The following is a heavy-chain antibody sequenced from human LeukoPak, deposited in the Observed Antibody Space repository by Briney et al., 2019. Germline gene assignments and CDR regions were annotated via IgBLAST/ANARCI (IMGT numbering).Heavy chain of an antibody. CDR3: ARGPPRGSGTTPFDY. D-gene: IGHD3-10*01. J-gene: IGHJ4*02. V-gene: IGHV4-4*02. CDR1: GGSISSSNW. Sequence: PSETLSLTCAVSGGSISSSNWWSWVRQPPGQGLEWIGEIYHSGSTNYNPSLKSRVIISVDKSKNQFSLKLSSVTAADTAVYYCARGPPRGSGTTPFDYWGQGTLVTVSS. CDR2: IYHSGST.